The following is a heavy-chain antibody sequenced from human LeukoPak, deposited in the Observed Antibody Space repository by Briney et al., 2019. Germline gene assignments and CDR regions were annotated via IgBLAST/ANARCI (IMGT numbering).Heavy chain of an antibody. CDR1: GYTLSNHA. Sequence: GASVKVSCKGSGYTLSNHAFSWVRQAPGQGLEWMGWISAYNGNTNYAQKLQGRVTMTTDTSTSTAYMELRSLRSDDTAVYYCARAETGIFDYWGQGTLVTVSS. J-gene: IGHJ4*02. D-gene: IGHD7-27*01. CDR2: ISAYNGNT. V-gene: IGHV1-18*04. CDR3: ARAETGIFDY.